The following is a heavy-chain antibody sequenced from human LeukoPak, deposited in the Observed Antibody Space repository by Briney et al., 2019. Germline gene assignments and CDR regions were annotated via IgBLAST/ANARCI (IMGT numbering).Heavy chain of an antibody. D-gene: IGHD3-3*01. Sequence: PGGSLRLSCAASGFTFSSYWMSWVRQAPGKGLEWVANIKQDGGEKYYVDSVKGRFTISRDNAKNSLYLQMNSLRAEDTAVYYRARPPYDFWSGSDYWGQGTLVTVSS. CDR3: ARPPYDFWSGSDY. CDR1: GFTFSSYW. J-gene: IGHJ4*02. CDR2: IKQDGGEK. V-gene: IGHV3-7*01.